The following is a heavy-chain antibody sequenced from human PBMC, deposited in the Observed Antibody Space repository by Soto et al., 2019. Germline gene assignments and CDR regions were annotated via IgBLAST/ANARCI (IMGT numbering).Heavy chain of an antibody. Sequence: QVQLVQSGAEVKKPGSSVKVSCKASGGTFSSYTISWVRQAPGHGLEWMGRIIPILGIANYAQTFQGRVTITADKSTRTAYMELSSLRYEDTAVYYCASGGGSSSSMGRWFDPWGQGTLVTVSS. J-gene: IGHJ5*02. CDR2: IIPILGIA. CDR1: GGTFSSYT. D-gene: IGHD6-6*01. CDR3: ASGGGSSSSMGRWFDP. V-gene: IGHV1-69*02.